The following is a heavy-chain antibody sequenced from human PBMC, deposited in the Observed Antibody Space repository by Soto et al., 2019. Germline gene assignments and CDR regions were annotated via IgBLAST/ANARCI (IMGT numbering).Heavy chain of an antibody. CDR2: IHHSGRT. V-gene: IGHV4-4*02. D-gene: IGHD2-21*02. J-gene: IGHJ4*02. CDR3: ARGGDWQFDY. CDR1: GDSISSDNC. Sequence: QVQLQESGPGRVKPSGTLSLTCAVSGDSISSDNCWGWVRQPPGKGLEWIGEIHHSGRTNYNASLKSRATILVEKSKNQVSLELSSMTAADTAVYYCARGGDWQFDYWGQGTLVTVSS.